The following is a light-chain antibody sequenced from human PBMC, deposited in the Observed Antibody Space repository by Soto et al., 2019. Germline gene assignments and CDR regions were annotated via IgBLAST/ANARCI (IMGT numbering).Light chain of an antibody. CDR2: GAS. V-gene: IGKV3-15*01. Sequence: EIVMTQSPATLSVSPGERATVPCRASQSVRNNLASYQQKPGQAPRLLIYGASTRATGIPARFSGSGYGTEFTLTISSLQSEDFAVYYCQQYNNWPLTFGGGTKVDIK. CDR1: QSVRNN. CDR3: QQYNNWPLT. J-gene: IGKJ4*01.